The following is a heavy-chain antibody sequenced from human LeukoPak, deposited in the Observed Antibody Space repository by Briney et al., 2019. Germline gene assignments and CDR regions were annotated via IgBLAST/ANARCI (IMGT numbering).Heavy chain of an antibody. J-gene: IGHJ6*02. D-gene: IGHD6-25*01. V-gene: IGHV3-23*01. CDR1: GFTFSSYA. CDR3: AKDQGQQRYYGMDV. Sequence: AGGSLRLSCAASGFTFSSYAMSWVRQAPGKGLEWVSAISGSGGSTYYADSVKGRFTISRDNSKNTLYLQMNSLRAEDTAVYYCAKDQGQQRYYGMDVWGQGTTVTVSS. CDR2: ISGSGGST.